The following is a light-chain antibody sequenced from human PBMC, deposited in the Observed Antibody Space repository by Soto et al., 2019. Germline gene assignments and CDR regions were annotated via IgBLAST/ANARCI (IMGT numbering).Light chain of an antibody. V-gene: IGKV1-39*01. Sequence: DIQMTQSPSSLSASVGDRVTITCRASQSISSYLNWYQQKPGKAPKLLIYAASSLQSGVPSRFSGSASGTDFTLTISSLQTEDFATYYCQQSYSTPPITFGQGTRLEIK. CDR1: QSISSY. J-gene: IGKJ5*01. CDR2: AAS. CDR3: QQSYSTPPIT.